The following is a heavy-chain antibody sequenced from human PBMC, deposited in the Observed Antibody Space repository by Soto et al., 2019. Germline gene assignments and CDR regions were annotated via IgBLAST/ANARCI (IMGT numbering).Heavy chain of an antibody. V-gene: IGHV3-33*01. CDR3: ARDRRDGYNFVFLDY. J-gene: IGHJ4*02. D-gene: IGHD5-12*01. CDR1: GFTFSSYG. Sequence: GGSLRLSCAASGFTFSSYGMHWVRQAPGKGLEWVAVIWYDGSNKYYADSVKGRFTISRDNSKNTLYLQMNSLRAEDTAVYYCARDRRDGYNFVFLDYWGQGTLVTVSS. CDR2: IWYDGSNK.